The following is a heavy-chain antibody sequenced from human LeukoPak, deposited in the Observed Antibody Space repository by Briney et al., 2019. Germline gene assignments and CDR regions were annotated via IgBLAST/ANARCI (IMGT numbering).Heavy chain of an antibody. CDR2: ISGSGGST. V-gene: IGHV3-23*01. J-gene: IGHJ4*02. Sequence: GESLKISCQGSGYSFTSYWIGWVRQAPGKGLEWVSVISGSGGSTYYADSVKGRFTISRDNSKNTLYLQMNSLRAEDTAVYYCAKDQYSSGWYYFDYWGQGTLVTVSS. CDR3: AKDQYSSGWYYFDY. D-gene: IGHD6-19*01. CDR1: GYSFTSYW.